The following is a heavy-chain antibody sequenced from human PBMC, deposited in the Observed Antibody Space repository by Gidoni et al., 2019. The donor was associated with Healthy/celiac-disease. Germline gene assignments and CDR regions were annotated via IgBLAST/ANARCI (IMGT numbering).Heavy chain of an antibody. J-gene: IGHJ4*02. D-gene: IGHD3-10*01. Sequence: GRFTISRDNSKNTLYLQMNSLRAEDTAVYYCAKDGPSLGVRGVIDVAWGYWGQGTLVTVSS. V-gene: IGHV3-30*02. CDR3: AKDGPSLGVRGVIDVAWGY.